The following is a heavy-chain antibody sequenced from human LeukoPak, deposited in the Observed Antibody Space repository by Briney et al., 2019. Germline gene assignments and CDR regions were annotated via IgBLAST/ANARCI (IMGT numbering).Heavy chain of an antibody. CDR2: IYYSGST. Sequence: PSETLSLTCTVSGGSISSSSYYWGWIRQPPGKGLEWIGSIYYSGSTYYNPSLKSRVTISVDTSKNQFSLKLSSVTAADTAVYYCARDRVAVIAARQQQPHYYYYMDVWGKGTTVTVSS. CDR1: GGSISSSSYY. J-gene: IGHJ6*03. D-gene: IGHD6-13*01. V-gene: IGHV4-39*07. CDR3: ARDRVAVIAARQQQPHYYYYMDV.